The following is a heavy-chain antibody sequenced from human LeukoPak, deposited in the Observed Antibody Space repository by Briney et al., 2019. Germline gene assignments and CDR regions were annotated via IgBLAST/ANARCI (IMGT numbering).Heavy chain of an antibody. V-gene: IGHV4-39*01. CDR1: GGSITSNTNY. D-gene: IGHD6-25*01. J-gene: IGHJ4*01. CDR2: IYSSGST. CDR3: AKSGGYGLIDY. Sequence: KPSETLSLTCTVSGGSITSNTNYWGWIRQPPGKGLEWIGSIYSSGSTYYNSSLKSRVTISIDTSKNQVSLKMSSVTAADTAVYYCAKSGGYGLIDYWGQGTLVTVSS.